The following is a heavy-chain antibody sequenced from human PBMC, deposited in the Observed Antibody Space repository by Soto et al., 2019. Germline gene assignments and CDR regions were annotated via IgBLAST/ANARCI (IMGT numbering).Heavy chain of an antibody. D-gene: IGHD1-1*01. CDR2: ISAHNGNP. V-gene: IGHV1-18*01. CDR1: GYDFTTYG. CDR3: ARGRYGDY. J-gene: IGHJ4*02. Sequence: QVHLVQSGAEVKKPGASVKVSCKGSGYDFTTYGITWVRQAPGQGLEWMAWISAHNGNPDYAQKLQGRVTVTRDTSTSTAYMELRSLRSDDTAMYYCARGRYGDYWGQGALVTVSS.